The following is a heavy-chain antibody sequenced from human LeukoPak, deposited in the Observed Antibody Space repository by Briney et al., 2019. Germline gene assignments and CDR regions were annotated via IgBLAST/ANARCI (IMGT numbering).Heavy chain of an antibody. Sequence: ASVSASCKASGYSFTSYGISWVRQTPEERLERMGWISAYNGNTNYAQKPQGRVTMTTDTSTSTAYMELRSLRSDDTAVYYCARDGYCSSTSCYVYYYYGMDVWGKGTTVTVSS. D-gene: IGHD2-2*03. CDR3: ARDGYCSSTSCYVYYYYGMDV. J-gene: IGHJ6*04. CDR2: ISAYNGNT. V-gene: IGHV1-18*04. CDR1: GYSFTSYG.